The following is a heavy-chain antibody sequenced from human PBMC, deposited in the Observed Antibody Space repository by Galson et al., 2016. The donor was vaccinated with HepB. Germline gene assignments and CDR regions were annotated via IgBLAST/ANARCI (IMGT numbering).Heavy chain of an antibody. V-gene: IGHV3-9*01. J-gene: IGHJ4*02. CDR3: VKDRIPGRWGGFDS. CDR2: ISWDDGFI. D-gene: IGHD6-6*01. CDR1: GFTFDGYA. Sequence: SLRLSCAGYGFTFDGYAMHWVRQAPGKGLEWVSGISWDDGFIAYADSVKGRFAISRDNAKNSLFLQMNSLRPEDTALYYCVKDRIPGRWGGFDSWGQGILVTVSS.